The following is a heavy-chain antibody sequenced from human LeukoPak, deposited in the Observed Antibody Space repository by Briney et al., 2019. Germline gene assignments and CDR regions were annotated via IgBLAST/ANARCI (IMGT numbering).Heavy chain of an antibody. CDR2: IIPIFGTA. V-gene: IGHV1-69*13. CDR3: ARSRYSGSYFYYFDY. Sequence: ASVKVSCKASGGTFSSYAISWVRQAPGQGLEWMGGIIPIFGTANYAQKFQGRVTITADESTSTAYMELSSLRSEDTAMYYCARSRYSGSYFYYFDYWGQGTLVTVSS. CDR1: GGTFSSYA. D-gene: IGHD1-26*01. J-gene: IGHJ4*02.